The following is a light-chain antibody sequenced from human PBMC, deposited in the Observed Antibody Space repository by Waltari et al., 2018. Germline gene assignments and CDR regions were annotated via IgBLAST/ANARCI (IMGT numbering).Light chain of an antibody. CDR1: SSNIGAGYD. V-gene: IGLV1-40*01. CDR2: GNS. Sequence: QSVLTQPPSVSGAPGQRVTISCTGSSSNIGAGYDVHWYQQLPGTAPKLLIYGNSNRPSGVPDRFSGSKSGTSASRAITGLQAEDEADYYCQSYDSSLSGSAVFGGGTQLTVL. J-gene: IGLJ7*01. CDR3: QSYDSSLSGSAV.